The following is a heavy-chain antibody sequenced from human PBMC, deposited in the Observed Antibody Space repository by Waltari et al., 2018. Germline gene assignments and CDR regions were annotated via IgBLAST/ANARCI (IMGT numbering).Heavy chain of an antibody. D-gene: IGHD6-6*01. CDR2: INHSGST. J-gene: IGHJ6*03. CDR3: ARGLIIGSSFRYYYMDV. V-gene: IGHV4-34*01. Sequence: QVQLQQWGAGLLKPSETLSLTCAVYGGSFSGYYWSWIRQPPGTGLEWIGEINHSGSTNNSPSLKSRVTISGDTSKNQFSLKLRSVIAADTAVYYCARGLIIGSSFRYYYMDVWGKGTTVTVSS. CDR1: GGSFSGYY.